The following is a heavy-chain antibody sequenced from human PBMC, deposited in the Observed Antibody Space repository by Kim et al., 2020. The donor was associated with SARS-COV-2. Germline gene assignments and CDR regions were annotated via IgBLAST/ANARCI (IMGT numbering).Heavy chain of an antibody. Sequence: SQTLSLTCAISGDSVSSNSAAWNWIRQSPSRGLEWLGRTYYRSKWYNDYAVSVKSRISINPDTSKNQFSLQLNSVTPEDTAVYYCARDPVDTAMAGFRQYYYYYGMDVWGRGTTVTVSS. D-gene: IGHD5-18*01. V-gene: IGHV6-1*01. CDR2: TYYRSKWYN. CDR3: ARDPVDTAMAGFRQYYYYYGMDV. J-gene: IGHJ6*02. CDR1: GDSVSSNSAA.